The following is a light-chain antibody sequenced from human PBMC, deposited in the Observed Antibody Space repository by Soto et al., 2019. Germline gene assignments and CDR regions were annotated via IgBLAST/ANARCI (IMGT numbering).Light chain of an antibody. J-gene: IGKJ5*01. CDR3: QQRSPWPPIT. V-gene: IGKV3-11*01. Sequence: EIVLTQSPATLSLSPGERVTLSCRASQSVSTYLALYQQIPGQPPRLLISDASIRATGIPARFSGSGSGTDFTLTISSLEPEDFAVYFCQQRSPWPPITFGQGTRLAIK. CDR1: QSVSTY. CDR2: DAS.